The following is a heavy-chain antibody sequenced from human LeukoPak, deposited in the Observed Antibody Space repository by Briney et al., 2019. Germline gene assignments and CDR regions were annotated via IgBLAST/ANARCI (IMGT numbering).Heavy chain of an antibody. CDR1: GFTFSSYS. D-gene: IGHD6-19*01. J-gene: IGHJ4*02. V-gene: IGHV3-23*01. CDR2: ISGSVGTT. CDR3: AKDRGSSGWYGYFDY. Sequence: GGSLRLSCAASGFTFSSYSMNWVRQAPGKGLEWVSAISGSVGTTYYADSVKGRFTISRDNSKNTLYLQMNSLRAEDTAVYYYAKDRGSSGWYGYFDYWGQGTLVTVSS.